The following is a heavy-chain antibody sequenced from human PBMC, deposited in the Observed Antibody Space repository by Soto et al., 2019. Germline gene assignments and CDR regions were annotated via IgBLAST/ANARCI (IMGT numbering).Heavy chain of an antibody. V-gene: IGHV3-21*01. CDR2: MSRSSRYI. CDR3: ARDGGVASTLANYFDY. CDR1: GFTFNSYS. J-gene: IGHJ4*02. D-gene: IGHD2-15*01. Sequence: GGSLRLSCAASGFTFNSYSMNWVRQAPGKGLEWVSSMSRSSRYIYYADSVKGRFTISRDNAKNSVYLQMNSLRAEDTAVYYCARDGGVASTLANYFDYWGQGTLVTVSS.